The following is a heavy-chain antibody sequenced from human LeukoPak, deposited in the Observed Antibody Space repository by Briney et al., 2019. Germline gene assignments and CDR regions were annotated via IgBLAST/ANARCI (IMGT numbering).Heavy chain of an antibody. J-gene: IGHJ5*02. Sequence: GGSLRLSCAASGFTFSSYEMNWVRQAPGKGLGWVSSISSSSIYIYYADSVKGRFTIPRDNAKNSLYLQMNSLRAEDTALYYCAREGGSGWYSGWFDPWGQGTLVTVSS. CDR2: ISSSSIYI. CDR3: AREGGSGWYSGWFDP. CDR1: GFTFSSYE. D-gene: IGHD6-19*01. V-gene: IGHV3-21*01.